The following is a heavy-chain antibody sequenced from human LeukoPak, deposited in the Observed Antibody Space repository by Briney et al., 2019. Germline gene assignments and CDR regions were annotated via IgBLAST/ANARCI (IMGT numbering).Heavy chain of an antibody. V-gene: IGHV3-9*03. CDR2: IRWNSGSI. J-gene: IGHJ4*02. CDR3: AKGGIELLPYYFDY. D-gene: IGHD2-15*01. Sequence: GGSLRLSCAASGFTFGVYAMHWVRQAPGKGLEWVSGIRWNSGSIGYADSVKGRFTISRDNAKNSLYLQMNSLRAEDMALYYCAKGGIELLPYYFDYWGQGTLVTVSS. CDR1: GFTFGVYA.